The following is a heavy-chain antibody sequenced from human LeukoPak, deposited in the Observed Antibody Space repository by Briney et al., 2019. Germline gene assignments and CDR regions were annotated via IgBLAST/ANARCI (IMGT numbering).Heavy chain of an antibody. D-gene: IGHD5-18*01. CDR3: AGYSYGLFDY. CDR2: IHYTGTT. V-gene: IGHV4-59*02. Sequence: SETLSLTCTVSGGSVSGYFWSWIRQPPGKGLEWVAYIHYTGTTNYNPSLKSRLMISVDTSKNQFSLKLSSVTAADTAVYYCAGYSYGLFDYWGQGTLVTVSS. CDR1: GGSVSGYF. J-gene: IGHJ4*02.